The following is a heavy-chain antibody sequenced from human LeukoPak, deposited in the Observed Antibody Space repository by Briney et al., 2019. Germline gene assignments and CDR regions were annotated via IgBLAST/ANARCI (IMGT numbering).Heavy chain of an antibody. J-gene: IGHJ6*02. CDR2: ISSSSSYI. Sequence: GGSLRLSCAASGFTFSSYCMNWVRQAPGKGLEWVSSISSSSSYIYYADSVKGRFTISRDNAKNSLYLQMNSLRAEDTAVYYCAREGIVGATSEGYYYYYGMDVWGQGTTVTVSS. CDR1: GFTFSSYC. D-gene: IGHD1-26*01. V-gene: IGHV3-21*01. CDR3: AREGIVGATSEGYYYYYGMDV.